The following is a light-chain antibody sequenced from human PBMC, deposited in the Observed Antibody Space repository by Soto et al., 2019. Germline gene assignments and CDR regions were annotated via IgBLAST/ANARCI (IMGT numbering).Light chain of an antibody. CDR3: SSYTTSATLV. J-gene: IGLJ3*02. CDR2: GVT. Sequence: QSALTQPASVSGSPGQSITISCTGTSTDIGVYNYVSWYQQHPGKAPKVMIYGVTNRPSGVSNRFSGSKSGDTASLTISGLQSEDEADYYCSSYTTSATLVFGGGTKLTVL. V-gene: IGLV2-14*01. CDR1: STDIGVYNY.